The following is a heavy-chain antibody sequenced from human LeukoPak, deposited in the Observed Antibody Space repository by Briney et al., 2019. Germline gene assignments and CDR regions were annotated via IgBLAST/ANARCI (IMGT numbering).Heavy chain of an antibody. J-gene: IGHJ1*01. Sequence: PSETLSLTCAVYGESFSGHYWHSFRQSPRKGLEWIGAIHSIGIRDYNPSLKSRVTMSVDPSNNQFSLNLRSVTAADTALYYCARRRYYDGSGYLEWGQGTLLSASS. V-gene: IGHV4-34*01. CDR1: GESFSGHY. CDR3: ARRRYYDGSGYLE. D-gene: IGHD3-22*01. CDR2: IHSIGIR.